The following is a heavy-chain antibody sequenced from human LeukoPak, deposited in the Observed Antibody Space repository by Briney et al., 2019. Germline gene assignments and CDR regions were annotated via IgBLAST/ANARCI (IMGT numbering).Heavy chain of an antibody. V-gene: IGHV4-4*07. D-gene: IGHD2-15*01. CDR1: GDSISRYY. CDR2: IYNGGII. J-gene: IGHJ5*02. CDR3: ASRSYCSGGSCYGNWFDP. Sequence: SETLSLTCTVSGDSISRYYWSWIRQPAGKGLEWIGRIYNGGIITYNPSLKSRVTMSIDTSKNQFSLKLSSVTAADTAMYYCASRSYCSGGSCYGNWFDPWGQGTLVTVSS.